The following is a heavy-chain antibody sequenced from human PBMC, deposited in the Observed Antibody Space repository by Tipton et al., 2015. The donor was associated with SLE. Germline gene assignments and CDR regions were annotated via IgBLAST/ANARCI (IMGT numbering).Heavy chain of an antibody. Sequence: TLSLTCAVYGGTFSGYHWTWIRQTPGKGLEWIGEITQTGTTNYSPSLKSRLTISADTSKRQVSLRLTSVTAADAAVYFCAGVSRDAFEIWGQGTMVTVSS. D-gene: IGHD5/OR15-5a*01. CDR1: GGTFSGYH. CDR3: AGVSRDAFEI. J-gene: IGHJ3*02. CDR2: ITQTGTT. V-gene: IGHV4-34*08.